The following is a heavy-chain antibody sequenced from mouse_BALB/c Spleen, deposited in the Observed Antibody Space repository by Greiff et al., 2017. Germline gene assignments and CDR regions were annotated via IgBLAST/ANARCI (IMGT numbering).Heavy chain of an antibody. CDR3: ARYAHYGSSYDAMDY. CDR1: GFTFTGYY. V-gene: IGHV7-3*02. J-gene: IGHJ4*01. D-gene: IGHD1-1*01. CDR2: IRNKANGYTT. Sequence: DVLLVESGAGLVQPGGSLRLSCAASGFTFTGYYMSWVRQTPGKALEWLGFIRNKANGYTTEYSASVKARFTISRDNSQSILYLQMITLRAADSADYSCARYAHYGSSYDAMDYWGQGTSVTVSA.